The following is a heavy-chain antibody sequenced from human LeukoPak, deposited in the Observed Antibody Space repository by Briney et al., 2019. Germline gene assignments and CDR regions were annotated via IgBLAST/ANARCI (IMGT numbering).Heavy chain of an antibody. D-gene: IGHD2-8*01. Sequence: GGSLRLSCAASGFTFSSYAIHWARQAPGKGLEWMAVILNDGSTEFYADSVRGRFTISRDNYKNTLWLQMNSLTAEDTAVYYCARGEFNGLDYWGQGTLVTVSS. CDR3: ARGEFNGLDY. J-gene: IGHJ4*02. V-gene: IGHV3-30-3*01. CDR2: ILNDGSTE. CDR1: GFTFSSYA.